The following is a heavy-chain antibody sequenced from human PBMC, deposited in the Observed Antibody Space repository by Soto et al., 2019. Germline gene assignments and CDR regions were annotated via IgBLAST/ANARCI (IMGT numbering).Heavy chain of an antibody. CDR2: INPSGGST. J-gene: IGHJ5*02. D-gene: IGHD2-2*01. CDR1: GYTFTSYY. Sequence: ASVKVSCKASGYTFTSYYMHWVRQAPGQGLEWMGIINPSGGSTSYAQKFQGRVTMTRDTSTSTVYMELSSLRSEDTAVYYCASELGSTSCYGCGIRFDPWGQGTPVTVSS. V-gene: IGHV1-46*01. CDR3: ASELGSTSCYGCGIRFDP.